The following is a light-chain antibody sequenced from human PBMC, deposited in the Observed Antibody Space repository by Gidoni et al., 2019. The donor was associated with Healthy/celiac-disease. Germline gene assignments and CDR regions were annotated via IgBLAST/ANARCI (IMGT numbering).Light chain of an antibody. J-gene: IGLJ1*01. CDR3: NSRDSSGNRNV. Sequence: SSELTQYPAVSVALGQTVRITCQGDSLRSYYASWYQQKPGQAPVLVIYGKNNRPSGIPDRFSGSSSGNTASLTITGAQAEDEADYYCNSRDSSGNRNVFGTGTKVTVL. CDR2: GKN. V-gene: IGLV3-19*01. CDR1: SLRSYY.